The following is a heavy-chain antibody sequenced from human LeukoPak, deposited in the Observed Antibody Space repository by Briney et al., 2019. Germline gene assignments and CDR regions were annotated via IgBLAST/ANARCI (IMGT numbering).Heavy chain of an antibody. CDR3: ARQGMALVNFEY. CDR2: INSDGGST. D-gene: IGHD4-23*01. J-gene: IGHJ4*02. V-gene: IGHV3-74*01. Sequence: PGGSLRLSCAASGFTFSSYWMHWVRHAPGKGLMWVSRINSDGGSTSYADSVKGRFTISRDNATNTLYLQMNSLRGEDTAVYYCARQGMALVNFEYWGQGTLVTVSS. CDR1: GFTFSSYW.